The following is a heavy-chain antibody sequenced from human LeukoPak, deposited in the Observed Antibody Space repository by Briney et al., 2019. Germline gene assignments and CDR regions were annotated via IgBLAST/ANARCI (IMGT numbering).Heavy chain of an antibody. V-gene: IGHV1-8*01. CDR1: GYTFTSYD. Sequence: ASVKVSCKASGYTFTSYDINWVRQATGQGLEWMGWMNPNSGNTGYAQKFQGRVTMTRNTSISTAYMELSSLRSEDTAVYCCAKEGRPKSGGGYYDYWGQGTRVTVSS. CDR3: AKEGRPKSGGGYYDY. D-gene: IGHD3-22*01. J-gene: IGHJ4*02. CDR2: MNPNSGNT.